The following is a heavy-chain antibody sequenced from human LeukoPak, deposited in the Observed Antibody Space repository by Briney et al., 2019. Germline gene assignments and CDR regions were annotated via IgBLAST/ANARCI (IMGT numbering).Heavy chain of an antibody. CDR1: GFTFGDYA. CDR3: RLAAEDSNFDY. V-gene: IGHV3-49*03. D-gene: IGHD6-13*01. CDR2: IRSKAYGGTT. Sequence: PGGSLRLSCTASGFTFGDYAISWFRQAPGKGLEWVGFIRSKAYGGTTEYAASVKGRFTISRDDSKSIAYLQMNSLKTEDTAVYYCRLAAEDSNFDYWGQGTLVTVSS. J-gene: IGHJ4*02.